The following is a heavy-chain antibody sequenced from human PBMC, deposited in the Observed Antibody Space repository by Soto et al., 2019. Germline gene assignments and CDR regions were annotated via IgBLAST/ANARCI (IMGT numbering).Heavy chain of an antibody. V-gene: IGHV3-30*18. CDR2: ISDDGNNK. CDR1: GFTFSSYG. CDR3: AKGVIFGVVIPSDY. Sequence: GGSLRLSCAASGFTFSSYGMHWVRQAPGKGLEWVAVISDDGNNKYYADSVKGRSTISRDNSKNTLYLQVNSLRVEDTAVYYCAKGVIFGVVIPSDYWGQGTLVTVS. D-gene: IGHD3-3*01. J-gene: IGHJ4*02.